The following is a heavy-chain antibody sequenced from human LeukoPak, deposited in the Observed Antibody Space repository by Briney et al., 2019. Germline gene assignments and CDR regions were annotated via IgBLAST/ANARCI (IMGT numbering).Heavy chain of an antibody. CDR1: GGSISSYY. CDR2: IYYSGST. D-gene: IGHD6-19*01. Sequence: PSETLSLTCTVSGGSISSYYWSWIRQPPGKGLEWIGYIYYSGSTNYNPSLKSRVTISVDTSKNQFSLKLSSVTAADTAVYHCARSYSSGWYVGYYYYGMDVWGQGTTVTVSS. V-gene: IGHV4-59*01. CDR3: ARSYSSGWYVGYYYYGMDV. J-gene: IGHJ6*02.